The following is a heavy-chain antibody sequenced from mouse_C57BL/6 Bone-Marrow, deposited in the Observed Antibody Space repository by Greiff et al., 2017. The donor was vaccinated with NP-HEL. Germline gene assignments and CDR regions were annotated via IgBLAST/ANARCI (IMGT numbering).Heavy chain of an antibody. D-gene: IGHD1-1*01. J-gene: IGHJ2*01. CDR3: ASYYGSDDMDY. CDR1: GFTFTSYW. V-gene: IGHV1-55*01. CDR2: IYTGSGSP. Sequence: VQLQQSGAGLVKPGASVKLSCTASGFTFTSYWITWVQQRPGQGLEWIGDIYTGSGSPTSYEKFKGNATLTVDTSDSTAYMQLSSLTSEDTAVYYCASYYGSDDMDYWGQGTTLTVSS.